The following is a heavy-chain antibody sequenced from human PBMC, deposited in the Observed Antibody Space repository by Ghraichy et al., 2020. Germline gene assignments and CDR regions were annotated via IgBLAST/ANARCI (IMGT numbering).Heavy chain of an antibody. J-gene: IGHJ4*02. D-gene: IGHD3-10*01. CDR2: IWYDGNNK. CDR1: GFTFSYYG. V-gene: IGHV3-33*01. CDR3: ARDRASGGSGYFDY. Sequence: GGSLRLSCAASGFTFSYYGMHWVRQAPGKGLEWVAVIWYDGNNKYYADSVMGRFTISRDNSRNTLYLQMNTLRAEDMAVYYCARDRASGGSGYFDYWGQGTLVTVSS.